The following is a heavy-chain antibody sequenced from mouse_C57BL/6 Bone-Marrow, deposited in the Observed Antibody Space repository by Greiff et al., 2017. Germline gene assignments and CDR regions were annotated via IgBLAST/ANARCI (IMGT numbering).Heavy chain of an antibody. D-gene: IGHD1-1*01. CDR1: GYTFTSSG. J-gene: IGHJ1*03. V-gene: IGHV1-85*01. Sequence: QVQLQQSGPELVKPGASVKLSCKASGYTFTSSGINWVKQRPGKGLEWIGRIYPGDGSTKYNEKFKGKATLTVDTSSSTAYMELHSLTSEDSAVYFYARLEFDCSSVDGCFAVWGTGNTVTVSS. CDR2: IYPGDGST. CDR3: ARLEFDCSSVDGCFAV.